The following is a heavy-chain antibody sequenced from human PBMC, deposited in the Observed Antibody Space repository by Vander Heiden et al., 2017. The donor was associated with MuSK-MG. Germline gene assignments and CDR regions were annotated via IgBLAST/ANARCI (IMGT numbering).Heavy chain of an antibody. D-gene: IGHD3-22*01. CDR2: IYYSGST. J-gene: IGHJ4*02. Sequence: QLQLQESGPGLVKPSAPLSLTCTGPGGSVSSSSSYWGWIRQPPGKGLEWIGSIYYSGSTDYNPSLKSRATISVDTSKNQFSLKLSSVTAADTAVYYCARYDYYDSSGYYPNYFDYWGQGTLVTVSS. CDR3: ARYDYYDSSGYYPNYFDY. V-gene: IGHV4-39*07. CDR1: GGSVSSSSSY.